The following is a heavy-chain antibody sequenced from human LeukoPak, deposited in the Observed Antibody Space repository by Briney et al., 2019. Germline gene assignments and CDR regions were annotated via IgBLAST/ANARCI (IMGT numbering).Heavy chain of an antibody. D-gene: IGHD3-10*01. J-gene: IGHJ4*02. CDR3: ARDCCASGSHDY. V-gene: IGHV3-7*04. CDR2: INQDGSVE. Sequence: PGRSLRLSCAASGFTFSSYAMHWVRQAPGEGLEWVANINQDGSVEHYVDSVKGRFTISRDNAKNSLYLQMNTLRAEDTAVYYCARDCCASGSHDYWGQGALVTVSS. CDR1: GFTFSSYA.